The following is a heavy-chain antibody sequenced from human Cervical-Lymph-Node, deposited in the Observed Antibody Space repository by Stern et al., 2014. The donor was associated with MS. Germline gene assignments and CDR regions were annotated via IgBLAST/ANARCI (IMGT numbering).Heavy chain of an antibody. D-gene: IGHD6-13*01. CDR1: GGTFSSDA. CDR3: ASGTRSSWYFDF. Sequence: VQLVESGAAVKKPGSSMKVSCKASGGTFSSDAIGWVRQAPGQGLEWMGGIIPIFETANYAQKFQGRVTITADQSTKTAYLELSSLTSGDTAMYFCASGTRSSWYFDFWGQGTLVTVST. J-gene: IGHJ4*02. V-gene: IGHV1-69*01. CDR2: IIPIFETA.